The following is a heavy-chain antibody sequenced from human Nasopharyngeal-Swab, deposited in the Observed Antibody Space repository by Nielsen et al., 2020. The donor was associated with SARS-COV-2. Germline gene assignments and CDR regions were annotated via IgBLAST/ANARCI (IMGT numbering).Heavy chain of an antibody. J-gene: IGHJ4*02. CDR3: ARGSLPLYDILTGYYPPFDY. CDR2: IYYSGST. V-gene: IGHV4-31*02. D-gene: IGHD3-9*01. Sequence: WIRQPPGKGLEWIGYIYYSGSTYYDPSLKSRVTISVDTSKNQFSLKLSSVTAADTAVYYCARGSLPLYDILTGYYPPFDYWGRGTLVTVSS.